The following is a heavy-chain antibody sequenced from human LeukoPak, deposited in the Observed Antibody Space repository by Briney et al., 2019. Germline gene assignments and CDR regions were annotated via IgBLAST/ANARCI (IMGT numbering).Heavy chain of an antibody. Sequence: GGSLRLSCAASGFTFSSYWMSWVRQAPGKGLEWVANIKQDGSEKYYVDSVKGRFTISRDNAKNSLYLQMNSLRAEDTAVYYCARGRGYSGYDQGDYWGQGTLVTVSS. CDR2: IKQDGSEK. CDR3: ARGRGYSGYDQGDY. D-gene: IGHD5-12*01. CDR1: GFTFSSYW. J-gene: IGHJ4*02. V-gene: IGHV3-7*01.